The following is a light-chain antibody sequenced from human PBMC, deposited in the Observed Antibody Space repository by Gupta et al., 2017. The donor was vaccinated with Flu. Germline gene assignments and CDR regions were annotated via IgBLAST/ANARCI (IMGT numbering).Light chain of an antibody. CDR3: ASWDDSRNGPL. CDR1: GSNIHIYT. J-gene: IGLJ3*02. CDR2: NND. Sequence: SVLTPAPSASRTPGQRVTLSCSGGGSNIHIYTVNWYQHLPGAAPKLLIYNNDQRLSGVPDRFSGAKSGTSASMAISGLQADDEADYYCASWDDSRNGPLFGGGTKLTVL. V-gene: IGLV1-44*01.